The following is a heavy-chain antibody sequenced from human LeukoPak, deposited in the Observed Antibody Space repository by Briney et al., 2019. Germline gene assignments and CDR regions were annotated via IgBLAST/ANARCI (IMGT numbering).Heavy chain of an antibody. J-gene: IGHJ3*02. Sequence: ASVKVSCKASGYTFTGYYMHWVRQAPGQGLEWMGWISAYNGATNSAQKFQGRVTMTTDTSASTAYMELRSLRSDDTAVYYCARPLTYYYDSNGRYAFEIWGQGTMVAVSS. CDR1: GYTFTGYY. CDR2: ISAYNGAT. V-gene: IGHV1-18*04. D-gene: IGHD3-22*01. CDR3: ARPLTYYYDSNGRYAFEI.